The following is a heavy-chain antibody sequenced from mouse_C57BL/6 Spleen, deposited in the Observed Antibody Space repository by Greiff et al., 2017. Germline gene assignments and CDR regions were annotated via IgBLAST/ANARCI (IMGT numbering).Heavy chain of an antibody. Sequence: DVMLVESEGVLVQPGSSMKLSCTASGFTFSDYYMAWVRQVPEKGLEWVANINYDGSSTYYLDSLKSRFIISRDNAKNILYLQMSSLKSEDTATYYCARGGYEDYFDYWGQGTTLTVSS. J-gene: IGHJ2*01. CDR2: INYDGSST. D-gene: IGHD2-10*02. CDR3: ARGGYEDYFDY. CDR1: GFTFSDYY. V-gene: IGHV5-16*01.